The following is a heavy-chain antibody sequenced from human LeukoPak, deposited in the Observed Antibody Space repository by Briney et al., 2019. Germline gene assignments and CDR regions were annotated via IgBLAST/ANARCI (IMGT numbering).Heavy chain of an antibody. CDR1: GGSFSGYH. CDR3: ATTTIRLGY. J-gene: IGHJ4*02. Sequence: SETLSLTCAVYGGSFSGYHWSWLRQPPGKGLEWIGEIDYSGDTKYNPSLKSRVTISVDTSKNQFSLNLSSVTAADTAVYYCATTTIRLGYWGQGTLVTVSS. V-gene: IGHV4-34*01. D-gene: IGHD1-26*01. CDR2: IDYSGDT.